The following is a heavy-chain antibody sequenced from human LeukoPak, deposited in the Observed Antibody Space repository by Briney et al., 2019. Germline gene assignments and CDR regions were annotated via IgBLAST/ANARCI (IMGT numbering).Heavy chain of an antibody. CDR3: ASPGEYYAILTGSYNFAY. CDR2: FIAIFGSA. D-gene: IGHD3-9*01. V-gene: IGHV1-69*13. Sequence: SVKVSCKASGGTFSSCTISWVRRGPGQRLGWRVGFIAIFGSADYAQKFQGRVTITADESTSTAYLELTSLRSEDTAVYYCASPGEYYAILTGSYNFAYWGQGTLVTVSS. J-gene: IGHJ4*02. CDR1: GGTFSSCT.